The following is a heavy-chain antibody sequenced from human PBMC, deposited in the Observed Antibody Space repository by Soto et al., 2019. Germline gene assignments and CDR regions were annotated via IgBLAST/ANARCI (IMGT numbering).Heavy chain of an antibody. V-gene: IGHV1-46*01. Sequence: QVQLVQSGAEVKKPGASVKVSCKTSGYTFSNYYMHWVRQAPGQGLEWMGMINPTGGSTRYAQKFQGRVTMTRDTSTNTVYMELSSLSSDDTAVYYCASAFDSSSWYWWGYWGQGTLVTVSS. CDR1: GYTFSNYY. CDR2: INPTGGST. D-gene: IGHD6-13*01. CDR3: ASAFDSSSWYWWGY. J-gene: IGHJ4*02.